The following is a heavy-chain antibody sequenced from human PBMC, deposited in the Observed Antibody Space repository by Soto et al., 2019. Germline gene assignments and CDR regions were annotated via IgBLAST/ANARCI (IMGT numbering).Heavy chain of an antibody. Sequence: SETLSLTCTVSGGSISSSSYYWGWIRQPPGKGLEWIGSIYYSGSTYYNPSLKSRVTISVDTSKNQFSLKLSSVTAADTAVYYCAREWVFGVVHSRRRHDYRGQGTLDTGSS. CDR3: AREWVFGVVHSRRRHDY. CDR2: IYYSGST. J-gene: IGHJ4*02. CDR1: GGSISSSSYY. V-gene: IGHV4-39*02. D-gene: IGHD3-3*01.